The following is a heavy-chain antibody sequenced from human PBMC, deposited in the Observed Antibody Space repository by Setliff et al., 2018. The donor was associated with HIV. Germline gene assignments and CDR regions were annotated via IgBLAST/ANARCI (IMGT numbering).Heavy chain of an antibody. D-gene: IGHD6-19*01. CDR2: IYHSGST. CDR1: GGSISSSNW. J-gene: IGHJ3*02. CDR3: ARVAVAGTTFDVFDI. V-gene: IGHV4-4*02. Sequence: SETLSLTCAVSGGSISSSNWWSWVRQPPGKGLEWIGEIYHSGSTNYNPSLKSRVTISVDKPKNQFSLKLKSVTAADTAVYYCARVAVAGTTFDVFDIWGQGTMVTVSS.